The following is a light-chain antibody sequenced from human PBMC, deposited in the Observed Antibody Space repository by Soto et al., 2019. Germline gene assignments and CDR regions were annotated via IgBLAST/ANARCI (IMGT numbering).Light chain of an antibody. CDR3: QQLSSYPLT. V-gene: IGKV1-9*01. CDR2: AAS. J-gene: IGKJ4*01. Sequence: DIQLTQSPSFLSASVGDRVTITCRASQGISSHLAWFQQKPGKAPKLLIYAASTLQSGVPSGFSGSGSGTEFTLTISSLQPEDFATYYCQQLSSYPLTFGGGTKVDNK. CDR1: QGISSH.